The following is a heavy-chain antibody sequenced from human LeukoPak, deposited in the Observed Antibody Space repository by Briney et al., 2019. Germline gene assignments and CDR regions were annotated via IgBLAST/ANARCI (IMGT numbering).Heavy chain of an antibody. CDR1: GFIVSNMY. Sequence: GGSLRLSCAASGFIVSNMYMSWVRQAPGKGLEWVSVIYSGGSTYYADSVKGRFTISRDNSKNTLYLQMNSLRAEDTAVYYCARDRGGYSYGSFDYWGQGTLVTVSS. CDR3: ARDRGGYSYGSFDY. D-gene: IGHD5-18*01. CDR2: IYSGGST. J-gene: IGHJ4*02. V-gene: IGHV3-53*01.